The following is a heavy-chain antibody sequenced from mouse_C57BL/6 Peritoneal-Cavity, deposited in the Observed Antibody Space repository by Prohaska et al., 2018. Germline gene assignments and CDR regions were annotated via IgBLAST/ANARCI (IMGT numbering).Heavy chain of an antibody. Sequence: NCSSLGLNWVKQRPGQGLEWIGNINPSNGGTNYNEKFKSKATLTVDKSSSTAYMQLSSLTSEDSAVYYCARSAGGNYPYFDAWGTGTTVTVSS. V-gene: IGHV1-53*01. D-gene: IGHD2-1*01. CDR2: INPSNGGT. CDR1: NCSSLG. J-gene: IGHJ1*03. CDR3: ARSAGGNYPYFDA.